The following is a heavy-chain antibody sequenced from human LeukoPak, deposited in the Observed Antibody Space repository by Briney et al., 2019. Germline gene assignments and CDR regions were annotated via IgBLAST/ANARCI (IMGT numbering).Heavy chain of an antibody. CDR2: IYYSGST. CDR1: GGSISSSSYY. Sequence: SETLSLTCTVSGGSISSSSYYWGWIRQPPGKGLEWIGSIYYSGSTYYNPSLKSRVTISVNTSKNQFSLKLSSVTAADTAVYYCARQGSVTTDNWFDPWGQGTLVTVSS. V-gene: IGHV4-39*01. D-gene: IGHD4-17*01. J-gene: IGHJ5*02. CDR3: ARQGSVTTDNWFDP.